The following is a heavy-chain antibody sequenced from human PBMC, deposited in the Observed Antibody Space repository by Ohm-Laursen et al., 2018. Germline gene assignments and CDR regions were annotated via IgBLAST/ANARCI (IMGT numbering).Heavy chain of an antibody. J-gene: IGHJ6*02. CDR2: IIPIFGTA. V-gene: IGHV1-69*05. CDR3: ARMGLSYYYYGMDV. CDR1: GGTFSSYA. Sequence: SVKVSCKASGGTFSSYAISWVRQAPGQGLEWMGGIIPIFGTANYAQKFQGRVTMTRNTSISTAYMELSSLRSEDTAVYYCARMGLSYYYYGMDVWGQGTTVTVSS. D-gene: IGHD2/OR15-2a*01.